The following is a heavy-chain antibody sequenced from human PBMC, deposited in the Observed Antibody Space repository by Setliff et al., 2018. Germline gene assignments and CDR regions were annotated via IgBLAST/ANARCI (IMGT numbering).Heavy chain of an antibody. CDR3: ARVTNWGLDLRFDP. Sequence: SETLSLTCTVSGGSISSRSYYWGWIRQPPGKGLEWIGSIYHSGSSYYNPSLRSRVTISVDTSKNQFSLILRSVTAADTAVYYCARVTNWGLDLRFDPWGQGILVTVSS. J-gene: IGHJ5*02. CDR1: GGSISSRSYY. CDR2: IYHSGSS. D-gene: IGHD7-27*01. V-gene: IGHV4-39*07.